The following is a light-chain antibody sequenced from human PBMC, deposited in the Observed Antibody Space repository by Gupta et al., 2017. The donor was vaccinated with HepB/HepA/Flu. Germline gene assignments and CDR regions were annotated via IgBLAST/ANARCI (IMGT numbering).Light chain of an antibody. Sequence: QSVLTQPPSASLTPDQRVTISCSGRGSNIGSNYVNWYQQFPGTAPKLLIYSDSQRPSGVPDRFSGSKSGSSDSLAISGLQSEDEADYYCAAWDASLNTWVFGGGTRLTVL. J-gene: IGLJ3*02. CDR3: AAWDASLNTWV. CDR1: GSNIGSNY. CDR2: SDS. V-gene: IGLV1-44*01.